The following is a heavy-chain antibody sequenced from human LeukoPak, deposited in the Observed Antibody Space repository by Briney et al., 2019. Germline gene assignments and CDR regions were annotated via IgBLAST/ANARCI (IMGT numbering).Heavy chain of an antibody. Sequence: GGSLKLSCAASGFTFSGSAMHWVRQASGKGLEWVGRIRSKANSYATAYAASVKGRFTISRDDSKNTAYLQMNSLKTEDTAVYYCTTGTIFGVVKRAFDIWGQGTMVTVSS. CDR1: GFTFSGSA. V-gene: IGHV3-73*01. CDR3: TTGTIFGVVKRAFDI. J-gene: IGHJ3*02. CDR2: IRSKANSYAT. D-gene: IGHD3-3*01.